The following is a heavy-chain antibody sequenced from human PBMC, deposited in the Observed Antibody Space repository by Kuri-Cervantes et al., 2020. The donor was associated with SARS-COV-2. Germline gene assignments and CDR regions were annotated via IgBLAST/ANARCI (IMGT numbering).Heavy chain of an antibody. CDR3: ARYPWRADISGMKRSFDH. Sequence: GGSLRLSCAASRFTFNNYAMSWVRQAPGKGLEWVSGISGSGDNTDYANSVEGRFTISRDNFKNTVYLQMNSLRAEDTAVYYCARYPWRADISGMKRSFDHWGQGTLVTVSS. V-gene: IGHV3-23*01. CDR2: ISGSGDNT. D-gene: IGHD6-19*01. CDR1: RFTFNNYA. J-gene: IGHJ4*02.